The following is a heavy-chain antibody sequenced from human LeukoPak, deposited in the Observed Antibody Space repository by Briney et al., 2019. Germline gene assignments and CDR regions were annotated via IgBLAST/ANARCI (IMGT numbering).Heavy chain of an antibody. V-gene: IGHV3-48*01. CDR2: INDIGTTM. Sequence: GGSLRLSCVASGFTFSDHNMNWVRQAPGEGLEWVSYINDIGTTMYYADSVKGRFTMSRDNVKNSVYLQMNSLRPGDTAVYYCARVSGIAVRHWGQGTLVIVSS. D-gene: IGHD6-6*01. J-gene: IGHJ4*02. CDR3: ARVSGIAVRH. CDR1: GFTFSDHN.